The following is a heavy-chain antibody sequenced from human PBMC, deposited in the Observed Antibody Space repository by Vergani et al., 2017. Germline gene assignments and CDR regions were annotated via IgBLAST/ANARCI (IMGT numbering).Heavy chain of an antibody. V-gene: IGHV3-23*01. CDR2: ISGSGGST. D-gene: IGHD3-16*01. J-gene: IGHJ4*02. Sequence: EVQLLESGGDLVQPGGSLRLSCAASGFTFNHYAMNWVRQAPGKGLEWVSGISGSGGSTYYAGSVKGRFTISRDSSKNTLYLQMNSLSAGDTAVYYCARGGARLLCDYWGQGTLVTVSS. CDR3: ARGGARLLCDY. CDR1: GFTFNHYA.